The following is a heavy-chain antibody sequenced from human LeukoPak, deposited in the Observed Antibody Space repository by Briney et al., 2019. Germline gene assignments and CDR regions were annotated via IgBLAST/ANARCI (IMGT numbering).Heavy chain of an antibody. Sequence: GGSLRLSCAASGFTFSSYSMNWVRQAPGKGLEWVSSISSSSSYIYYADSVKGRFTISRDNAKNSLYLQMNSLRAEDTAVYYCAKSAVSVRLGDFDYWGQGTLVTVSS. V-gene: IGHV3-21*04. CDR2: ISSSSSYI. J-gene: IGHJ4*02. D-gene: IGHD6-19*01. CDR3: AKSAVSVRLGDFDY. CDR1: GFTFSSYS.